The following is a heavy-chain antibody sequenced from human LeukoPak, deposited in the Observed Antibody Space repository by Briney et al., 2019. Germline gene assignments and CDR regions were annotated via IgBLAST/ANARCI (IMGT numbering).Heavy chain of an antibody. CDR3: ARGGRYLDC. V-gene: IGHV4-59*01. CDR2: IYYSGST. D-gene: IGHD6-19*01. Sequence: PSETLSLTCTVSGGSINNYYWTWIRQPPGKGLEWIGYIYYSGSTNYNPSLKSRVSISVDTSKNQFSLKLSSVTAADTAVYYCARGGRYLDCWGQGTLVTVSS. CDR1: GGSINNYY. J-gene: IGHJ4*02.